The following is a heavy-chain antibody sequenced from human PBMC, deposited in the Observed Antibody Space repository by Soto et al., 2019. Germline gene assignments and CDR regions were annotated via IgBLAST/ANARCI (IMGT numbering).Heavy chain of an antibody. CDR2: ISSSSSTI. CDR3: ARDYVGAYCSSTRCYSDYYYGMDV. V-gene: IGHV3-48*01. Sequence: GGSLRLSCAASGFTFSSYSMNWVRQAPGKGLEWVSYISSSSSTIYYADSVKGRFTISRDNAKNSLYLQMNSLRAEDTAVYYCARDYVGAYCSSTRCYSDYYYGMDVWGQGTTVTVSS. D-gene: IGHD2-2*01. CDR1: GFTFSSYS. J-gene: IGHJ6*02.